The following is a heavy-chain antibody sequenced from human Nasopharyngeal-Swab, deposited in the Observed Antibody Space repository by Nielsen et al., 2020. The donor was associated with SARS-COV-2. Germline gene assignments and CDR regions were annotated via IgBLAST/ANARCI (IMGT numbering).Heavy chain of an antibody. J-gene: IGHJ3*02. CDR2: IYPGDSDT. Sequence: KVSCKGSGYSFTSYCIGWVRQMPAKGLEWMGIIYPGDSDTRYSPSFQGQVTISADKSFRTAYLQWSSLKASDTAMYYCASQQGVAAAGPGYDAFDIWGQETMVTVSS. D-gene: IGHD6-13*01. V-gene: IGHV5-51*01. CDR1: GYSFTSYC. CDR3: ASQQGVAAAGPGYDAFDI.